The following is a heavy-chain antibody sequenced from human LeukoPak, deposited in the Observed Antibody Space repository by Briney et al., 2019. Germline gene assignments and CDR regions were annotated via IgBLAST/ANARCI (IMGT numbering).Heavy chain of an antibody. Sequence: GGSLRLSCAASGFTVSSNYMSWARQAPGKGLEWVSVIYSGGSTYYADSVKGRFTISRDNSKNTLYLQMNSLRAEDTAVYYCARARYCSGGSCYGIYYFDYWGQGTLVTVSS. CDR2: IYSGGST. J-gene: IGHJ4*02. V-gene: IGHV3-66*02. D-gene: IGHD2-15*01. CDR1: GFTVSSNY. CDR3: ARARYCSGGSCYGIYYFDY.